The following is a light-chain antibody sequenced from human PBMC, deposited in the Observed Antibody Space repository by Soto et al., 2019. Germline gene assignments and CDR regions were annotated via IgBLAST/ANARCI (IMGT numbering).Light chain of an antibody. Sequence: EIVLTQSPATLSLSPGERATLSCRASQSVSSYLAWYQQKPGQAPRLLIYDASNRATGIPARFSGSGSGTDFPLTIRSLEPEDFALSYCQQRSTLHPAFGQGTKLQIK. V-gene: IGKV3-11*01. CDR2: DAS. CDR1: QSVSSY. CDR3: QQRSTLHPA. J-gene: IGKJ2*01.